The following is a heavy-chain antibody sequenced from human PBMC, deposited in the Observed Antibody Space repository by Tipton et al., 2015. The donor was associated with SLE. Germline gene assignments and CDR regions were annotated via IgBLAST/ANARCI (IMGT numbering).Heavy chain of an antibody. CDR1: GGSISSYY. Sequence: TLSLTCTVSGGSISSYYWSWIRQPPGKGLEWIGYIYYSGSTNYNPSLKSRVTISVDTSKNQFSLKLSSVTAADTAVYYCARGVAAPGDYWGQGTLVTVSS. CDR2: IYYSGST. J-gene: IGHJ4*02. CDR3: ARGVAAPGDY. D-gene: IGHD6-13*01. V-gene: IGHV4-59*12.